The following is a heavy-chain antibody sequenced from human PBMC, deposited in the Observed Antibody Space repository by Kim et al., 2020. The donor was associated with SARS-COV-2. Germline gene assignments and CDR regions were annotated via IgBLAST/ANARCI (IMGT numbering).Heavy chain of an antibody. J-gene: IGHJ4*02. V-gene: IGHV6-1*01. CDR3: ARSFAARLDY. CDR2: TYYRSKWYN. D-gene: IGHD2-15*01. CDR1: GDSVSSNSAT. Sequence: SQTLSLTCVISGDSVSSNSATWNWIRQSPSRGLEWLGRTYYRSKWYNDYAASVKSRITITADTSTNQFSLQLNSATPEDTAVYYCARSFAARLDYWGQGTLVTVAS.